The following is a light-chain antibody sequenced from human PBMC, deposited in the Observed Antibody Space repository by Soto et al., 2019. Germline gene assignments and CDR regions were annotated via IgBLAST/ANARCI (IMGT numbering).Light chain of an antibody. J-gene: IGKJ2*01. CDR1: QSISSW. Sequence: DIQMTQSPSTLSASIGDRVTISCRASQSISSWLAWYQQKPGKAPKLLIYKASTLESGVPSRFSGSGSGTEFTLTISSLRPDEFASYDCQQYNSYLFTFGQGTKLEIK. CDR2: KAS. V-gene: IGKV1-5*03. CDR3: QQYNSYLFT.